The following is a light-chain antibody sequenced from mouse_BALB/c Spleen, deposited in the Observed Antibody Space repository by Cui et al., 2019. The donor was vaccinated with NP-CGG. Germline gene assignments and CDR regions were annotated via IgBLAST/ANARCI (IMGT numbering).Light chain of an antibody. CDR3: ALWYSNHWV. CDR2: GTN. Sequence: QAVGTQESATTTSPGETVTLTCRSSTGAVTTSNYANWVQEKPDHLFTGLIGGTNNRTPGVPARFSGSLIGDKAALTITGAQTEDEAIYFCALWYSNHWVFGGGTKLTVL. V-gene: IGLV1*01. CDR1: TGAVTTSNY. J-gene: IGLJ1*01.